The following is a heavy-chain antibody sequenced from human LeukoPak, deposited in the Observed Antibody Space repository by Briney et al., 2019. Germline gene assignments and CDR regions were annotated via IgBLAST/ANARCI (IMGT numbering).Heavy chain of an antibody. Sequence: GGSLRLSCAASGFTFSSYWMSWVRQAPGKGLEWVANIKQDGSEKYYVDPVKGRFTISRDNAKNSLYLQMNSLRAEDTAVYYCARGDELRYFDWLSNFDYWGQGTLVTVSS. CDR3: ARGDELRYFDWLSNFDY. D-gene: IGHD3-9*01. J-gene: IGHJ4*02. CDR2: IKQDGSEK. V-gene: IGHV3-7*01. CDR1: GFTFSSYW.